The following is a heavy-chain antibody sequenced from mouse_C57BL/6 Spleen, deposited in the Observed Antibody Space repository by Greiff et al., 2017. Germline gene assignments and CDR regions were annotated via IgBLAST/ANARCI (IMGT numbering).Heavy chain of an antibody. V-gene: IGHV1-80*01. CDR2: IYPGDGDT. D-gene: IGHD2-4*01. Sequence: QVQLQQSGAELVKPGASVKISCKASGYAFSSYWMHWVKQRPGRGLEWIGQIYPGDGDTNYNGKFKGKATLTADKSSSTAYMQLSSLTSEDSAVYVCARLEITGDYGDYWGQGTTLTVAS. CDR1: GYAFSSYW. CDR3: ARLEITGDYGDY. J-gene: IGHJ2*01.